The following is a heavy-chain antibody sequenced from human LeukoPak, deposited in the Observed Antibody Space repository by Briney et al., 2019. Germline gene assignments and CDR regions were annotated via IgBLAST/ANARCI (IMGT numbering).Heavy chain of an antibody. Sequence: GASVTVSCKASGYTFNDYYMQWVRQAPGHGLEWMGWINPNSWGTNYAQKFQGRVTMTRDTSISTAYMELSRLRSDDTAVYYCARDRSYVGYRIHFLPEYYYGMDVWGQGTTVTVSS. V-gene: IGHV1-2*02. D-gene: IGHD1-14*01. CDR2: INPNSWGT. CDR3: ARDRSYVGYRIHFLPEYYYGMDV. CDR1: GYTFNDYY. J-gene: IGHJ6*02.